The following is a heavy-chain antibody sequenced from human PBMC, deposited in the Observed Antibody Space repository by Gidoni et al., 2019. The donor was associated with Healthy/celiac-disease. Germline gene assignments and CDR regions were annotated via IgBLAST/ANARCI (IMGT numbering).Heavy chain of an antibody. CDR2: INHSGST. J-gene: IGHJ5*02. D-gene: IGHD4-17*01. CDR1: GGSFSGYY. CDR3: ARGGTVTTQGWFDP. V-gene: IGHV4-34*01. Sequence: QVQLQQWGAGLLKPSETLSLTCAVYGGSFSGYYWSWIRQPPGKGLEWIGEINHSGSTNYNPSLKSRGTISLDTSKNQFSLKLSSVTAADTAVYYCARGGTVTTQGWFDPWGQGTLVTVSS.